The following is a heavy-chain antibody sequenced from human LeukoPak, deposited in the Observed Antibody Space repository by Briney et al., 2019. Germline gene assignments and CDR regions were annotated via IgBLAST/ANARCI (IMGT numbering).Heavy chain of an antibody. J-gene: IGHJ4*02. CDR3: ARAPWGSSSWYYFDY. D-gene: IGHD6-13*01. CDR2: ISYDGSNK. V-gene: IGHV3-30*04. CDR1: GFAFSSYA. Sequence: PGRSLRLSCAASGFAFSSYAMHWVRQAPGKGLEWVAVISYDGSNKYYADSVKGRFTISRDNSKNTLYLQMNSLRAEDTAVYYCARAPWGSSSWYYFDYWGQGTLVTVSS.